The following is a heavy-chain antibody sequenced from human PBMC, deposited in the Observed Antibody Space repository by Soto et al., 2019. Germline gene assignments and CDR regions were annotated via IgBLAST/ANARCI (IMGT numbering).Heavy chain of an antibody. V-gene: IGHV1-8*01. CDR1: GYTFTSYD. CDR3: ATGDMVYPYYYGMDV. Sequence: QVQLVQSGAEVKKPGASVKVSCKASGYTFTSYDINWVRQATGQGLEWMGWMNANSGNTGYAQKFQGRVTMTRNTSISTAYMEVSSLRSEDTAVYYCATGDMVYPYYYGMDVWGQGTTVTVSS. CDR2: MNANSGNT. J-gene: IGHJ6*02. D-gene: IGHD3-10*01.